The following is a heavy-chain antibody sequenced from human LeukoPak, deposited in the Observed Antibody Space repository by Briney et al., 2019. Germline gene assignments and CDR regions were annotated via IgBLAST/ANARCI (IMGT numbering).Heavy chain of an antibody. CDR3: ASRGWRRLSGALDI. CDR2: INHSGST. J-gene: IGHJ3*02. CDR1: GGSFSGYY. Sequence: SETLSLTCAVYGGSFSGYYWSWIRQPPGKGLEWIGEINHSGSTNYNPSLKSRVTISVDTSKNQFSLKLSSVTAADTAVYYCASRGWRRLSGALDIWGQGTMVTVSS. D-gene: IGHD5-12*01. V-gene: IGHV4-34*01.